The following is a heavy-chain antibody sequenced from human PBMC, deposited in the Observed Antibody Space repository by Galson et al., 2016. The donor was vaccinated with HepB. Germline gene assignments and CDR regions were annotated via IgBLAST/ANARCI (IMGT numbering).Heavy chain of an antibody. CDR3: ARDSRATFGEPNWFDP. V-gene: IGHV3-48*03. Sequence: SLRLSCVASGFTFSTYNMNWVRQAPGKGLDWISYISATGTTIDYADSVKGRFIISRDNAKNSLFLQMNSLRVEDTAVYYCARDSRATFGEPNWFDPWGQGTLVIVSS. D-gene: IGHD3-3*01. CDR1: GFTFSTYN. J-gene: IGHJ5*02. CDR2: ISATGTTI.